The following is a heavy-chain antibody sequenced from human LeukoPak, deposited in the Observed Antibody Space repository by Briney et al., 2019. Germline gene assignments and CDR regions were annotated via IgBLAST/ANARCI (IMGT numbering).Heavy chain of an antibody. V-gene: IGHV4-39*02. CDR1: GGSISSSSYY. CDR2: IYYSGST. CDR3: ARELIAAAGTWPSNFDY. Sequence: PSETLSLNCTVSGGSISSSSYYWGWIRQPPGKGLEWIGSIYYSGSTCYNPSLKSRVTISVDTSKNQFSLKLSSVTAADTAVYYCARELIAAAGTWPSNFDYWGQGTLVTVSS. D-gene: IGHD6-13*01. J-gene: IGHJ4*02.